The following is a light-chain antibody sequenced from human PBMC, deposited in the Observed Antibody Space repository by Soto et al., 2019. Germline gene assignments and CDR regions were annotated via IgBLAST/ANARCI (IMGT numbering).Light chain of an antibody. CDR1: QNIDKW. Sequence: DIQMTQSPSTLSASVGDRVTITCRASQNIDKWLAWYQQKPGKAPKLLIYDASTLESGVPSRFSGSGSGTEFTLTISTLQPDDFATYSCQQYENLPTFGQGTRLEIK. CDR2: DAS. J-gene: IGKJ5*01. V-gene: IGKV1-5*01. CDR3: QQYENLPT.